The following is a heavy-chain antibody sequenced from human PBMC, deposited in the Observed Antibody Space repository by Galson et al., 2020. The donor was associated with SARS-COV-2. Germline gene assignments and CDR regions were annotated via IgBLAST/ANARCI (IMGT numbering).Heavy chain of an antibody. V-gene: IGHV3-30*18. D-gene: IGHD3-9*01. CDR3: AKDDTYYDILTGYLKARRDGYNLNYFDY. Sequence: PGGSLRLSCAAPGFTFSSYGMPLVRQAPGKGLEWVAVVSYDGSNKYYADSVKGRFTISRDNSKNTLYLQMNSLRAEDTAVYYCAKDDTYYDILTGYLKARRDGYNLNYFDYWGQGTLVTVSS. CDR1: GFTFSSYG. J-gene: IGHJ4*02. CDR2: VSYDGSNK.